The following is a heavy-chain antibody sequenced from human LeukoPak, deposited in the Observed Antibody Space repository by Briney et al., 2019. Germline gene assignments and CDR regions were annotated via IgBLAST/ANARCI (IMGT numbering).Heavy chain of an antibody. CDR2: MSADGINT. V-gene: IGHV3-30-3*01. J-gene: IGHJ5*02. Sequence: GGSLRLSCKASGFIFNDYAMHWVRQAPGKGLEWVAVMSADGINTFYAASVRGRFTISRDDSKNTLYLQMNSLRAEDTAVYYCAKDRWSGWFDPWGQGTLVTVSS. D-gene: IGHD2-15*01. CDR1: GFIFNDYA. CDR3: AKDRWSGWFDP.